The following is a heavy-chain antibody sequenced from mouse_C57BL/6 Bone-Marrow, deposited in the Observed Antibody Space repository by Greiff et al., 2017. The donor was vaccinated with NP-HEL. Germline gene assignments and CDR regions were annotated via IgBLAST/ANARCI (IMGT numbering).Heavy chain of an antibody. CDR1: GYTFTSYW. Sequence: QVHVKQPGAELVKPGASVKLSCKASGYTFTSYWMHWVKQRPGQGLEWIGMIHPNSGSTNYNEKFKSKATLTVDKSSSTAYMQLSSLTSEDSAVYYCARSGYYGTLAWFAYWGQGTLVTVSA. CDR2: IHPNSGST. J-gene: IGHJ3*01. V-gene: IGHV1-64*01. D-gene: IGHD1-1*01. CDR3: ARSGYYGTLAWFAY.